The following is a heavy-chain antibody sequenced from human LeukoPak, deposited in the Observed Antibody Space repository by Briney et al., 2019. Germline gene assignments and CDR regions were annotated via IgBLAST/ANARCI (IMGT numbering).Heavy chain of an antibody. CDR3: ARMGILTGYSIDY. Sequence: SSVKVSCKASGGTFSSYTISWVRQAPGQGLEWMGGIIPIFGTANYAQKFQGRVTITADKSTSTGYMELSSLRSEDTAVYYCARMGILTGYSIDYWGQGTLVTVSS. CDR1: GGTFSSYT. V-gene: IGHV1-69*06. D-gene: IGHD3-9*01. CDR2: IIPIFGTA. J-gene: IGHJ4*02.